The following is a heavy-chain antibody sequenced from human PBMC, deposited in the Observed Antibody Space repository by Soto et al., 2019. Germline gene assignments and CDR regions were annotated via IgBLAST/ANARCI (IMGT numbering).Heavy chain of an antibody. D-gene: IGHD2-15*01. CDR2: IYYSGST. CDR3: AREIVVVVAATRWFDP. J-gene: IGHJ5*02. V-gene: IGHV4-59*01. Sequence: PSETLSLTCTVSGGSISSYYWSWIRQPPGKGLEWIGYIYYSGSTNYNPSLKSRVTISVDTSKNQFSLKLSSVTAADTAVYYCAREIVVVVAATRWFDPWGQGTLVTV. CDR1: GGSISSYY.